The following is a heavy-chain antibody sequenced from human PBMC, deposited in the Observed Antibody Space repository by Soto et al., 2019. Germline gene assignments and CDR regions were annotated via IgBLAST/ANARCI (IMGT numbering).Heavy chain of an antibody. CDR1: GFTFSSYG. CDR3: TRGYCSSYSCYGAAMDV. CDR2: IWYDGSND. D-gene: IGHD2-2*01. Sequence: VQLVESGGGVAQPGRSLRLSCAASGFTFSSYGMHWVRQAPGKGLEWVAVIWYDGSNDDYVDSVKGRFTISRDNSNNMLYLEMNRLRAEDTAIYYCTRGYCSSYSCYGAAMDVWGQGTTITVAS. J-gene: IGHJ6*02. V-gene: IGHV3-33*01.